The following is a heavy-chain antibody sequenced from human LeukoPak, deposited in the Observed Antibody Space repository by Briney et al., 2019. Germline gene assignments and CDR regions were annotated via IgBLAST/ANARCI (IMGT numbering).Heavy chain of an antibody. V-gene: IGHV3-21*01. CDR3: ARNTPSLRTNGMDV. CDR2: ISGGSTST. Sequence: PGGSLRLSCAVSGFTFSRYSMNWVRQAPGKGLEWVSVISGGSTSTFYADSVKGRFTISRDNAKNSLYLQMDSLRAEDTAVYYCARNTPSLRTNGMDVWGQGTTVTVSS. J-gene: IGHJ6*02. CDR1: GFTFSRYS.